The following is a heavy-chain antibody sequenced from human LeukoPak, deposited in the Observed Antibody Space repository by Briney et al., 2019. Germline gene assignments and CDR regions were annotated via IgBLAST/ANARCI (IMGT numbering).Heavy chain of an antibody. CDR3: ARDPTITYYDFWSGHPLAFDI. Sequence: GASVKVSCKASGYTFTSCGISWVRQAPGQGLEWMGWISAYNGNTNYAQKLQGRVTMTTDTSTSTAYMELRSLRSDDTAVYYCARDPTITYYDFWSGHPLAFDIWGQGTMVTVSS. CDR2: ISAYNGNT. V-gene: IGHV1-18*01. CDR1: GYTFTSCG. J-gene: IGHJ3*02. D-gene: IGHD3-3*01.